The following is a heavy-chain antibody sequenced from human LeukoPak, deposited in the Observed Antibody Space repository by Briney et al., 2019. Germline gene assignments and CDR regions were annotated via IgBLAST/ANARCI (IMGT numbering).Heavy chain of an antibody. V-gene: IGHV3-23*01. CDR1: GFTFSTYA. CDR3: ATGPQIREPAY. D-gene: IGHD1-26*01. J-gene: IGHJ4*02. CDR2: ISGSGSST. Sequence: QPGGSLRLSCAASGFTFSTYAMSWVRQAPGKGLEWVSVISGSGSSTYYADSVKGRFTISRDNSKNTLYLQMNSLRAEDTAVYYCATGPQIREPAYWGQGTLVTVSS.